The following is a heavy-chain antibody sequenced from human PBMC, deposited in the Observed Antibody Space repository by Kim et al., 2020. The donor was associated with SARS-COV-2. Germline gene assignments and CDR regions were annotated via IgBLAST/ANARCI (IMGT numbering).Heavy chain of an antibody. CDR3: ARRCSGGSCYPRHDYGMDV. Sequence: SETLSLTCTVSGGSISSSSYYWGWIRQPPGKGLEWIGNIYYSGSTYYNPSLKSRVTISVDTSKNQFSLKLSSVTAADTAVYYCARRCSGGSCYPRHDYGMDVWGQGTTVTVSS. V-gene: IGHV4-39*01. J-gene: IGHJ6*02. CDR2: IYYSGST. D-gene: IGHD2-15*01. CDR1: GGSISSSSYY.